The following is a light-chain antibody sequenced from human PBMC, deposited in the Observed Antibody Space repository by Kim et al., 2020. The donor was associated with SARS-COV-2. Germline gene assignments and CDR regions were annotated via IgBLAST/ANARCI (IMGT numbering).Light chain of an antibody. V-gene: IGKV1-27*01. CDR2: AAS. J-gene: IGKJ1*01. Sequence: ASVGDIVTITCRASQDISNYLAWFHLKPGKAPKLLIYAASALQPGVPSRFSGSGSGTDFTLTVTSLQPEDVATYYCQKCDSAPWTFGQGTKVDIK. CDR3: QKCDSAPWT. CDR1: QDISNY.